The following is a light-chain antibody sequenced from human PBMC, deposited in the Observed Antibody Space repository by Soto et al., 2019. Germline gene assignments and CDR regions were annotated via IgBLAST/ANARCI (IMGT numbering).Light chain of an antibody. CDR3: QQYGSSLVTWT. J-gene: IGKJ1*01. CDR2: GAS. CDR1: QSVSSSY. Sequence: EIVLTQSPGTLSLSPGERATLSCRASQSVSSSYLAWYQQKPGQAPRLLIYGASSRATGIPDRFSGSGSGTDFTLTIGRLEPEAFAVYYCQQYGSSLVTWTFGQGTKVDMK. V-gene: IGKV3-20*01.